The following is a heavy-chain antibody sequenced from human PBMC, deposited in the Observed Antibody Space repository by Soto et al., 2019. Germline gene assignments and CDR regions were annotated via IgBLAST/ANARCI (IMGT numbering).Heavy chain of an antibody. Sequence: PGESLKISCKGSGYSFTIYWIGWVRQMPGKGLEWMGIIYPGDSDTRYSPSFQGQVTISADKSISTAYLQWSSLKASDTAMYYCARLTQQLVLLHAFDIWGQGTMVTVSS. D-gene: IGHD6-6*01. J-gene: IGHJ3*02. CDR3: ARLTQQLVLLHAFDI. CDR2: IYPGDSDT. CDR1: GYSFTIYW. V-gene: IGHV5-51*01.